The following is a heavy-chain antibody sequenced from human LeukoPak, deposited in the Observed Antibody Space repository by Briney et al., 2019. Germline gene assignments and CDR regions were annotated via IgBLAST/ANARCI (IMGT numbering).Heavy chain of an antibody. CDR2: IKQAGSEK. J-gene: IGHJ3*02. CDR3: ARRYGDYGIVDGAFDI. Sequence: GGSLRLSCAASGFIFSAYWMSWVRQAPGKGLEWVANIKQAGSEKYYVDSVKGRFTISRDNAKNSLYLQMNSLRAEDTAVYYCARRYGDYGIVDGAFDIWGQGTMVTVSS. D-gene: IGHD4-17*01. CDR1: GFIFSAYW. V-gene: IGHV3-7*05.